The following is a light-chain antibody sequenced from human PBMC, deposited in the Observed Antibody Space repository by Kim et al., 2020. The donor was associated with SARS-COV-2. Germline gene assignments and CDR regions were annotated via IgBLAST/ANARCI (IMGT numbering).Light chain of an antibody. CDR3: GTWDISLSSWV. V-gene: IGLV1-51*01. Sequence: GQKCPLSCAGSRSNMGVKYAVWYQQLPGTAPKLLIYYDYMRPSCIPDRFSGSKSGTAATLGITGLQTGDEADYYCGTWDISLSSWVFGGGTQLTVL. J-gene: IGLJ3*02. CDR2: YDY. CDR1: RSNMGVKY.